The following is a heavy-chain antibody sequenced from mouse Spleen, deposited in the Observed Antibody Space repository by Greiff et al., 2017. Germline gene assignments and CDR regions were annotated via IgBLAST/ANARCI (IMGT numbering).Heavy chain of an antibody. CDR3: ARRDDFYYAMDY. CDR2: IDPANGNT. Sequence: EVQGVESGAELVKPGASVKLSCTASGFNIKDYYMHWVKQRTEQGLEWIGRIDPANGNTKYAPKFQGKATITADTSSNTAYLQLSSLTSEDTAIYYCARRDDFYYAMDYWGQGTSVTVSS. D-gene: IGHD2-4*01. CDR1: GFNIKDYY. J-gene: IGHJ4*01. V-gene: IGHV14-3*01.